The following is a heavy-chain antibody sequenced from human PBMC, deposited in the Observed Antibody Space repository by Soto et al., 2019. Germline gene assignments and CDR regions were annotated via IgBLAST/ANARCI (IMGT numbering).Heavy chain of an antibody. CDR1: GFTFSSYA. V-gene: IGHV3-30-3*01. CDR3: ARGRGGRGLAYYYYGMDV. J-gene: IGHJ6*02. Sequence: PGGSLSLSCSASGFTFSSYAMHWVRPAPCKALEWVAVISYEGSNKYYADSVKGRFTISRDNSKNTLYLQMNSLRAEDTAVYYCARGRGGRGLAYYYYGMDVWGQGTTVTVSS. D-gene: IGHD2-15*01. CDR2: ISYEGSNK.